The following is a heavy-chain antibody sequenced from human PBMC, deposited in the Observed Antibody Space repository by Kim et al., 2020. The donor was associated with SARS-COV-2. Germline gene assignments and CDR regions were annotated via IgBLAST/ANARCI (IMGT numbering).Heavy chain of an antibody. J-gene: IGHJ2*01. V-gene: IGHV5-51*01. CDR3: AKSDSYGYHWYFDL. Sequence: SPSFQGQVTISADKSISTAYLQWSSLKASDTAMYYCAKSDSYGYHWYFDLWGRGTLVTVSS. D-gene: IGHD5-18*01.